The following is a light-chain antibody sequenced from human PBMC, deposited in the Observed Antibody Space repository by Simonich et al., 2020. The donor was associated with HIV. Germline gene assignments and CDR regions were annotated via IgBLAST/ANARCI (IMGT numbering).Light chain of an antibody. CDR2: AAS. V-gene: IGKV3-20*01. J-gene: IGKJ1*01. Sequence: EIVLTQSPGTLSLSPGVRATLSCRASQSLSSSYLAWYQQKPGKAHKFLLYAASGLESGVPSRFSGSGSGTEYTLTISNLQPEDFATYYCQQYYTITRTFGQGTKVEIK. CDR1: QSLSSSY. CDR3: QQYYTITRT.